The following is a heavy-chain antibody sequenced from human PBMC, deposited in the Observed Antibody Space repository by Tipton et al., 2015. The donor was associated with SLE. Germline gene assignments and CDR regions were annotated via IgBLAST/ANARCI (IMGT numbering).Heavy chain of an antibody. Sequence: TLSLTCTVSGGSISSYYWSWIRQPPGKGLEWIGYIYYSGSTNYNPSLKSRVTISVDTSKNQFSLKLSSVTAADTAVYYCARGSQGYYYYYYYYMDVWGKGTTVTVSS. CDR3: ARGSQGYYYYYYYYMDV. V-gene: IGHV4-59*01. CDR1: GGSISSYY. J-gene: IGHJ6*03. D-gene: IGHD3-10*01. CDR2: IYYSGST.